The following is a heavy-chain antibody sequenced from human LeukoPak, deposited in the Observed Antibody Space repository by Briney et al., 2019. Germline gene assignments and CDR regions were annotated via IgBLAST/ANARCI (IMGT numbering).Heavy chain of an antibody. CDR1: GFTFSSYV. CDR3: ARFASMTTENFDY. CDR2: ISYDGSNE. Sequence: GGPLRLSCAASGFTFSSYVMHWVRQAPGKGLEWVAIISYDGSNEYYADSVKGRFTISRDNAKNSLYLQMNSLRAEDTAVYYCARFASMTTENFDYWGQGTLVTVSS. V-gene: IGHV3-30*04. D-gene: IGHD2/OR15-2a*01. J-gene: IGHJ4*02.